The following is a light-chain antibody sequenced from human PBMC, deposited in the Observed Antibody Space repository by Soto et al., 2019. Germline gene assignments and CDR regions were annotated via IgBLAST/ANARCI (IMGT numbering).Light chain of an antibody. Sequence: QAALSQPGSVCGSPGQSFTISCTGTGNDVGAYNYVSWYQQHPGRTPKLLIYGVVRWPSGVPDRFSGYKSGNTASLTISGLQAEDEADYFCCSYAGGYPYLFGTGTRVTVL. J-gene: IGLJ1*01. CDR2: GVV. CDR3: CSYAGGYPYL. V-gene: IGLV2-11*01. CDR1: GNDVGAYNY.